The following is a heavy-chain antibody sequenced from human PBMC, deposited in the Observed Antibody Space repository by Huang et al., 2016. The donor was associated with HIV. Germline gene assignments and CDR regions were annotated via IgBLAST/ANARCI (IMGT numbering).Heavy chain of an antibody. CDR3: ARRARGYSNAYPGYYYYYMDV. D-gene: IGHD5-18*01. V-gene: IGHV5-51*03. CDR1: GYSFTNYW. J-gene: IGHJ6*03. CDR2: SYPGDSET. Sequence: EVQLVQSGAEVKKPGESLKISCKGSGYSFTNYWIGWVRQMPGKGLEGMGISYPGDSETRYSPSFQGQVTISADKSISTAYLQWSSLKASDTAMYYCARRARGYSNAYPGYYYYYMDVWGKGTTVTVSS.